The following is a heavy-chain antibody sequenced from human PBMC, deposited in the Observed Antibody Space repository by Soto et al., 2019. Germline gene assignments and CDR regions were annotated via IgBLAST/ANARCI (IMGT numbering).Heavy chain of an antibody. CDR1: GGSISSGGYS. CDR3: ARGPRGIAAAGGILENWFDP. CDR2: IYHSGST. Sequence: SETLPLTCAVSGGSISSGGYSWSWIRQPPGKGLEWSGYIYHSGSTYYNPSLKSRVTISVDRSKNQFSLKLSSVTAADTAVYYCARGPRGIAAAGGILENWFDPWGQGTLVTVSS. V-gene: IGHV4-30-2*01. D-gene: IGHD6-13*01. J-gene: IGHJ5*02.